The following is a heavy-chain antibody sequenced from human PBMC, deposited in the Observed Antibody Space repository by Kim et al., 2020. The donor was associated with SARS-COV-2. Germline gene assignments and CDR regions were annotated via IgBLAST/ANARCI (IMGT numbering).Heavy chain of an antibody. CDR3: ARLPWLVYGMDV. Sequence: YYADSVKGRFTISRDNSKNTLYLQMNSLRAEDTAVYYCARLPWLVYGMDVWGQGTTVTVSS. V-gene: IGHV3-53*01. D-gene: IGHD6-19*01. J-gene: IGHJ6*02.